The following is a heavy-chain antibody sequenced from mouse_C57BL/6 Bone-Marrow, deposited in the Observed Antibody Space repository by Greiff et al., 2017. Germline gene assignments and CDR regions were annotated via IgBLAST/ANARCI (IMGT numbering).Heavy chain of an antibody. V-gene: IGHV5-17*01. D-gene: IGHD2-12*01. CDR1: GFTFSDYG. Sequence: DVKLVESGGGLVKPGGSLKLSCAASGFTFSDYGMHWVRQAPEKGLEWVAYISSGSSTIYYADTVKGRFTISRDNAKNTLFLQMTSLSSEDTAMYYCASGVLTTNYAMDYWGQGTSVTVSS. CDR3: ASGVLTTNYAMDY. J-gene: IGHJ4*01. CDR2: ISSGSSTI.